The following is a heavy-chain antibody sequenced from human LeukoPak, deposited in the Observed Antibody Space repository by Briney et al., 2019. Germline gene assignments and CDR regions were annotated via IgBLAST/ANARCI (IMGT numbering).Heavy chain of an antibody. Sequence: GASVKVSCKASGYSFPSYYLHWVRQAPGQGLEWMGWISAYNGNTNYAQKLQGRVTMTTDTSTSTAYMELRSLRSDDTAVYYCARGVAVAGTLYYYYGMDVWGQGTTVTVSS. J-gene: IGHJ6*02. CDR3: ARGVAVAGTLYYYYGMDV. V-gene: IGHV1-18*04. D-gene: IGHD6-19*01. CDR2: ISAYNGNT. CDR1: GYSFPSYY.